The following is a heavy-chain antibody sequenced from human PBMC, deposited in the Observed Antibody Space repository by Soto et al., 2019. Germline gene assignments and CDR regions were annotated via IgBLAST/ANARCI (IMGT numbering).Heavy chain of an antibody. V-gene: IGHV3-23*01. CDR1: GFTFSSYA. D-gene: IGHD3-22*01. Sequence: PGGSLRLSCASSGFTFSSYAMSWVRQAPGKGLEWVSAISGSGGSTYYADSVKGRFTISRDNSKNTLYLQMNSLRAEDTAVYYCAKDMWITMIVVSFDYWGQGTLVTVSS. CDR3: AKDMWITMIVVSFDY. CDR2: ISGSGGST. J-gene: IGHJ4*02.